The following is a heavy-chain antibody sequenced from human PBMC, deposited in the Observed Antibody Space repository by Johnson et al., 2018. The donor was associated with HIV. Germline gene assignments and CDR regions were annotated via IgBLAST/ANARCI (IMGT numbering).Heavy chain of an antibody. Sequence: VYLVESGGGVVRPGGSLRLSCATSGFTFDNYGMNWVRQAPGKGLEWVSGINWNGNTIGYADSVKGRFTISRDNTENALYLQMNSLGAEDTALYYCARAIAAAGSSLEDDAWGQGTMVTVSS. CDR1: GFTFDNYG. CDR2: INWNGNTI. CDR3: ARAIAAAGSSLEDDA. J-gene: IGHJ3*01. V-gene: IGHV3-20*04. D-gene: IGHD6-13*01.